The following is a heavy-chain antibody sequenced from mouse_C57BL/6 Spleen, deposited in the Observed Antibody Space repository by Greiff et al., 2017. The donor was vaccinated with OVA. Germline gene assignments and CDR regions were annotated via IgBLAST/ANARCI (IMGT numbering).Heavy chain of an antibody. CDR1: GYAFSSSW. CDR2: IYPGDGDT. V-gene: IGHV1-82*01. Sequence: QVQLQQSGPELVKPGASVKISCKASGYAFSSSWMNWVKQRPGKGLEWIGRIYPGDGDTNYNGKFKGKATLTADKSSSTAYMQLSSLTSEDSAVYFCARGDGYPYWYFDVWGTGTTVTVSS. D-gene: IGHD2-3*01. J-gene: IGHJ1*03. CDR3: ARGDGYPYWYFDV.